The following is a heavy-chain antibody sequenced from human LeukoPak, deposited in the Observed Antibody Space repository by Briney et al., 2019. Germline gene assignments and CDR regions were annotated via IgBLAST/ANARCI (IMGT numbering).Heavy chain of an antibody. V-gene: IGHV3-74*01. Sequence: GGSLRLSCAASGFTFSSYWMHWARQAPGKGLVWVSRIDSDGSTTSYADSVKGRFTISRDNAKNTLFLQMNSLRAEDTAAYYCARSVYDSGGYYRVLDYWGQGTLVTVSS. CDR2: IDSDGSTT. CDR3: ARSVYDSGGYYRVLDY. D-gene: IGHD3-22*01. CDR1: GFTFSSYW. J-gene: IGHJ4*02.